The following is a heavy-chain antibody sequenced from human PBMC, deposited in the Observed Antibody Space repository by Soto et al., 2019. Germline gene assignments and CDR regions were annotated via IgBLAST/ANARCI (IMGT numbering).Heavy chain of an antibody. V-gene: IGHV5-51*01. Sequence: GESLKISCKGSGYSFTDYWIGWVRQMPGKGLEWMGIIYPGDSDTRYSPSFQGQVTFSADTSINTAYLQWRSLKASDTAIYYCTRRTLITLVRGVNFFDFWGPGTLV. CDR3: TRRTLITLVRGVNFFDF. CDR2: IYPGDSDT. CDR1: GYSFTDYW. D-gene: IGHD3-10*01. J-gene: IGHJ4*02.